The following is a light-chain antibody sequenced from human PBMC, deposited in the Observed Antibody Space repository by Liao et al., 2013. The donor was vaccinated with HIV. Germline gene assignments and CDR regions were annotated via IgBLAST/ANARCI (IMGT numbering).Light chain of an antibody. CDR2: YDN. J-gene: IGLJ3*02. CDR3: QSADSSGTCPV. Sequence: SYELTQPPSVSVAPGKTARITCGGDNIGGKSVHWYQQKPGQAPVLVIYYDNEWPSGIPERFSGSSSGTTVTLTISGVQAEDEADYYCQSADSSGTCPVFGGGTKLTVL. CDR1: NIGGKS. V-gene: IGLV3-25*03.